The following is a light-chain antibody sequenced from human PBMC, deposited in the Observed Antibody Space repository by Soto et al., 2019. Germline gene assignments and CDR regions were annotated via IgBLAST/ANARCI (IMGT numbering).Light chain of an antibody. J-gene: IGKJ5*01. CDR3: QQANSSPIT. CDR2: EAS. CDR1: QGITNR. V-gene: IGKV1D-12*01. Sequence: DIEMTQSPSSVSASVGDRVTITCRASQGITNRLAWYQQTPGKAPKLLIYEASSLQSGVPSRIRGSGSGTDFTLTISRLQPEDVETYYCQQANSSPITFGQGTRLEIK.